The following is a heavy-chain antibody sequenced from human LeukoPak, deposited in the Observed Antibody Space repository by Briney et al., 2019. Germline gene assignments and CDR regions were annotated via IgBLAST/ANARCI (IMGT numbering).Heavy chain of an antibody. CDR2: ISYQGDIT. Sequence: GRSLRLSCAASGFHFSIYAMHWVRPAPGKGLEWVALISYQGDITYSADSVKGRFTFSRDNSKTTLFLQLNSLRAEDTAVYYCARDSTYYYDSGSSGPHYFDFWGQGTLVTVSS. D-gene: IGHD3-10*01. V-gene: IGHV3-30*01. CDR3: ARDSTYYYDSGSSGPHYFDF. J-gene: IGHJ4*02. CDR1: GFHFSIYA.